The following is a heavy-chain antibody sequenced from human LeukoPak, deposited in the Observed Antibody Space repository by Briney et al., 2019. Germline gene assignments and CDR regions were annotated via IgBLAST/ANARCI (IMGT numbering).Heavy chain of an antibody. Sequence: SETLSLTCTVSGGSISSSSYYWGWIRQPPGKGLEWIGSIYYSGSTYYNPSLKSRVTISVDTSKNQFSLKLSSVTAADTAVYYCARDRPSYGDYLNVWGQGTTVTVSS. D-gene: IGHD4-17*01. CDR2: IYYSGST. V-gene: IGHV4-39*07. CDR1: GGSISSSSYY. J-gene: IGHJ6*03. CDR3: ARDRPSYGDYLNV.